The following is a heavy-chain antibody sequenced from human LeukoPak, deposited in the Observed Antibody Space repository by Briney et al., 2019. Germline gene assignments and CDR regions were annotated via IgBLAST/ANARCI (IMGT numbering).Heavy chain of an antibody. CDR3: AKAIDNRGYYFERGADF. CDR1: GFTFSSYA. D-gene: IGHD3-22*01. J-gene: IGHJ4*02. V-gene: IGHV3-23*01. CDR2: ISGSDGST. Sequence: GGSLRLSCAASGFTFSSYAMSWVRQAPGKGLEWVSGISGSDGSTDYADSVKGRFTISRDNSKNTLYLQMNSLRAEDTAEYFCAKAIDNRGYYFERGADFWGQGTMVTVSS.